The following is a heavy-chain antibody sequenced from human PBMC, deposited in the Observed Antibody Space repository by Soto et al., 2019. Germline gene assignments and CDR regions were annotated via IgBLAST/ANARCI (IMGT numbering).Heavy chain of an antibody. CDR1: GGSISSGGYY. Sequence: LSLTCTVSGGSISSGGYYWSWIRQHPGKGLEWIGYIYYSGSTYYNPSLKSRVTISVDTSKNQFSLKLSSVTAADTAVYYCARDRVDYDILTGYPSSHAFDIWGQGTMVTVSS. J-gene: IGHJ3*02. V-gene: IGHV4-31*03. CDR2: IYYSGST. D-gene: IGHD3-9*01. CDR3: ARDRVDYDILTGYPSSHAFDI.